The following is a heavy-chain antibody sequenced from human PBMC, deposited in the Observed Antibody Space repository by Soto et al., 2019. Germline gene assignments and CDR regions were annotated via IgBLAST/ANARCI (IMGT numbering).Heavy chain of an antibody. CDR3: AKDQSPITTPGSIDY. CDR2: ISYDGSNK. J-gene: IGHJ4*02. CDR1: GFTFSSYG. Sequence: GGSLRLSCATSGFTFSSYGMHWVRQAPGKGLEWVAVISYDGSNKYYADSVKGRFTISRDNSKNTLYLQMNSLRAEDTAVYYCAKDQSPITTPGSIDYWGQGTLVTVSS. D-gene: IGHD3-10*01. V-gene: IGHV3-30*18.